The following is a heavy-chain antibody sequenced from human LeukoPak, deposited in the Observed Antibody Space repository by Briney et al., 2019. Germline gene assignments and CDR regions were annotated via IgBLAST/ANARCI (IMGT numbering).Heavy chain of an antibody. CDR1: GGTFSSYA. D-gene: IGHD2/OR15-2a*01. Sequence: ASVKVSCKASGGTFSSYAINWVRQAPGQGLEWMGRIIPFLDIVNYAQKFQGRVTITADISTSTAYMELSSLTSEDTAVYFCARRSEYTNSFHNWGQGTLVTVSS. V-gene: IGHV1-69*04. J-gene: IGHJ5*02. CDR3: ARRSEYTNSFHN. CDR2: IIPFLDIV.